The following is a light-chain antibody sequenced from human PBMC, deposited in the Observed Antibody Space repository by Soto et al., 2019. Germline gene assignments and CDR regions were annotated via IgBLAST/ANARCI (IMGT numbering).Light chain of an antibody. CDR3: QQYGSSPVT. V-gene: IGKV3-20*01. CDR2: GAS. Sequence: EIVLTQSPGTLSLSPGERATLSCRASQSVSSSYLAWYQQKPGQAPRLLIYGASSRATGIPDRFSGSGSGTDFTLTISRLETEDFAGYYCQQYGSSPVTFGQGTKLEIK. J-gene: IGKJ2*01. CDR1: QSVSSSY.